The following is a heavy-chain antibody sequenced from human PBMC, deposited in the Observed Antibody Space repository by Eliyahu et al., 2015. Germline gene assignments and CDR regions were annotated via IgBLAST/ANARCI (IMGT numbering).Heavy chain of an antibody. CDR3: ASGIVPAGDQYYYYGMDV. Sequence: QVQLVQSGAEVKKPGASVKVSCKASGYTFTSYGISWVRQAPGQGLEWMGWISXYNGNTNYAQKLQGRVTMTTDTSTSTAYMELRSLRSDDTAVYYCASGIVPAGDQYYYYGMDVWGQGTTVTVSS. CDR2: ISXYNGNT. D-gene: IGHD2-2*01. CDR1: GYTFTSYG. V-gene: IGHV1-18*01. J-gene: IGHJ6*02.